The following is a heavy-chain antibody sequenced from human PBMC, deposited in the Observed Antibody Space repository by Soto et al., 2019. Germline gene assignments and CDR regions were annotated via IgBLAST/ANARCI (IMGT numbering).Heavy chain of an antibody. CDR1: GGTFSSYA. CDR3: ARNRITIFGVVIYPYYYGMDV. D-gene: IGHD3-3*01. V-gene: IGHV1-69*13. Sequence: GASVKVSCKASGGTFSSYAISWVRQAPGQGLEWMGGIIPIFGTANYAQKFQGRVTITADESTSTAYMELSSLRSEDTAVYYCARNRITIFGVVIYPYYYGMDVWGQGTTVTVSS. CDR2: IIPIFGTA. J-gene: IGHJ6*02.